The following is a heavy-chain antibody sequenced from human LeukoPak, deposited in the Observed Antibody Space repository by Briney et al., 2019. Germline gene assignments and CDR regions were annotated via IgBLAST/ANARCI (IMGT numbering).Heavy chain of an antibody. Sequence: SETLSLTCTVSGGSISSYYWSWIRQPAEKGLEWIGRIYTSGSTSYNPSLKSRVTISVDKSKNQFSLKLSSVTAADTAVHYCARVSLYYYADYWGQGTLVTVSS. CDR3: ARVSLYYYADY. D-gene: IGHD3-10*01. CDR2: IYTSGST. V-gene: IGHV4-4*07. CDR1: GGSISSYY. J-gene: IGHJ4*02.